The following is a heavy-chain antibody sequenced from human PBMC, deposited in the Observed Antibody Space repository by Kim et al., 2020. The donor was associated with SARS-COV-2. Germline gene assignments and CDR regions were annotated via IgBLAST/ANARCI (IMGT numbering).Heavy chain of an antibody. CDR1: GYTFTGYY. Sequence: ASVKVSCKASGYTFTGYYMHWVRQAPGQGLEWMARINPNSGGTNYAQKFQGRVTMTRDTSISTAYMELSRLRSDDTAVYYCARDPLTYYYDSSGPPPFDYWGQGTLVTVSS. CDR2: INPNSGGT. V-gene: IGHV1-2*06. D-gene: IGHD3-22*01. J-gene: IGHJ4*02. CDR3: ARDPLTYYYDSSGPPPFDY.